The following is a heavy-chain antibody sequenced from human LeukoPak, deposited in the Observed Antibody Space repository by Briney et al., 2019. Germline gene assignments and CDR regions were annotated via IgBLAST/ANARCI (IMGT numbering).Heavy chain of an antibody. CDR1: GGSFSGYY. D-gene: IGHD5-18*01. Sequence: SETLSLTCAVYGGSFSGYYWSWIRQPPGKGLEWIGYIYYSGSTNYNPSLKSRVTISVDTSKNQFSLKLSSVTAADTAVYYCASMVKSDAFDIWGQGTMVTVSS. J-gene: IGHJ3*02. V-gene: IGHV4-59*08. CDR3: ASMVKSDAFDI. CDR2: IYYSGST.